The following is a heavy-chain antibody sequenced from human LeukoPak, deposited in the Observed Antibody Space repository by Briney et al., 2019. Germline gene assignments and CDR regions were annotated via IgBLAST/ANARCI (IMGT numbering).Heavy chain of an antibody. Sequence: SETLSLTCAVSGVSISSYYWSWIRRPAGKGLEWIGRIYTSGSSNYNPSLKSRVTISVDTSKNQFSLKLRSVTAADTAVYYCARDGYKSTFDYWGQGTLVTVSS. CDR1: GVSISSYY. D-gene: IGHD5-24*01. CDR2: IYTSGSS. J-gene: IGHJ4*02. CDR3: ARDGYKSTFDY. V-gene: IGHV4-4*07.